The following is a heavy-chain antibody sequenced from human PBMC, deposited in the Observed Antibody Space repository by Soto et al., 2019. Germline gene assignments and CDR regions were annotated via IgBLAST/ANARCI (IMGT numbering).Heavy chain of an antibody. J-gene: IGHJ4*02. V-gene: IGHV3-30*03. CDR3: ARGNLSFDFDS. CDR2: ISGDGINT. D-gene: IGHD1-26*01. Sequence: QIQLVESGGDVVQPVKSLRLSCAASCFNFGFFGMHWFRKAPGKGLEWVAFISGDGINTQYADSVRGRFTLSRDYSRKTMYLQMDSLRDEDTALYYCARGNLSFDFDSWGLGTLVNVSS. CDR1: CFNFGFFG.